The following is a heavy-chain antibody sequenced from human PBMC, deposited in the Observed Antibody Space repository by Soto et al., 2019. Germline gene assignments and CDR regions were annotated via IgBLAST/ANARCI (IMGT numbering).Heavy chain of an antibody. D-gene: IGHD5-18*01. J-gene: IGHJ4*02. V-gene: IGHV3-23*01. Sequence: EVPMLESGGKLVQPGGSLTLSYAASGFTFSTYAMAWVRQAPGKGLEWVSGVSASGLNTDYEDPVKGRFYISRDNSKNTVSLHMTSLRAEDTALYYCAQVRPRGTSGYVFDYWGQGTPVTVSS. CDR1: GFTFSTYA. CDR3: AQVRPRGTSGYVFDY. CDR2: VSASGLNT.